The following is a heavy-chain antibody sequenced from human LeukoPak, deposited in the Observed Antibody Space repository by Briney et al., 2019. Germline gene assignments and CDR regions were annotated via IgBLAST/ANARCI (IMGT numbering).Heavy chain of an antibody. V-gene: IGHV3-7*01. J-gene: IGHJ4*02. CDR3: ARRYCGDGRCYKFDY. CDR2: INLDGSEK. CDR1: GFAFSSYW. Sequence: GGSLRLSCAASGFAFSSYWMSWVRQTPGKGLEWVASINLDGSEKYYVDSVKGRFTISRDNAKNSLFLQINSLRAEDTALYYCARRYCGDGRCYKFDYWGQGTLVTVSS. D-gene: IGHD2-15*01.